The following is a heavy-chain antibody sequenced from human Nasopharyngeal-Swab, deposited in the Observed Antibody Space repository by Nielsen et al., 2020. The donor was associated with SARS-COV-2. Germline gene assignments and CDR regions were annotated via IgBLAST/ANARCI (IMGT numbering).Heavy chain of an antibody. D-gene: IGHD5-12*01. CDR2: IYPGDSDT. CDR1: GYSFTSYW. J-gene: IGHJ5*02. CDR3: ARGSGYDWNWFDP. V-gene: IGHV5-51*01. Sequence: KVSCKGSGYSFTSYWIGWLRQMPGKGLEWMGIIYPGDSDTRYSPSFQGQVTISADKSISTAYLQWSSLKASDTAMYYCARGSGYDWNWFDPWGQGTLVTVSS.